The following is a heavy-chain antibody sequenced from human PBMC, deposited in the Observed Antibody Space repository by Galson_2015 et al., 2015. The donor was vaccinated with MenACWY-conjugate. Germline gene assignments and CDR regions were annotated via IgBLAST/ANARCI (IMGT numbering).Heavy chain of an antibody. CDR3: ARDNNWSFDS. Sequence: SLRLSCAASGFTFNNYWMHWVRQPPGKGLEWISYIKADGSFSNYADSVKGRFTISTDNAKNMVYLQMDGLGNEDTAVYFCARDNNWSFDSWGQGTLVGVSS. J-gene: IGHJ4*02. CDR2: IKADGSFS. V-gene: IGHV3-74*01. D-gene: IGHD1-1*01. CDR1: GFTFNNYW.